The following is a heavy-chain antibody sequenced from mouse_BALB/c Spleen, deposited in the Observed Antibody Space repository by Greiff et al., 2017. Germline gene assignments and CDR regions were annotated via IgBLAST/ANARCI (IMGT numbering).Heavy chain of an antibody. D-gene: IGHD1-2*01. CDR3: TRITTATRPFDY. CDR1: GYTFTSYY. J-gene: IGHJ2*01. CDR2: INPSNGGT. V-gene: IGHV1S81*02. Sequence: QVQLQQSGAELVKPGASVKLSCKASGYTFTSYYMYWVKQRPGQGLEWIGEINPSNGGTNFNEKFKSKATLTVDKSSSTAYMQLSSLTSEDSAVYYCTRITTATRPFDYWGQGTTLTVSS.